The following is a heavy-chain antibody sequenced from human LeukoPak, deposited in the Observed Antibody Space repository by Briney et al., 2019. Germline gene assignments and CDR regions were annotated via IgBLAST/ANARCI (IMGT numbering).Heavy chain of an antibody. V-gene: IGHV5-10-1*01. D-gene: IGHD1-26*01. Sequence: GEPLSISCQGSGYSFTSYWISGVRQMPGQGLEWMGRIDPSDSYTNCSPSFQGHVTISADKSISTAYLQRSSLKVSDTAMYDCARRLGFGAFDIWGQGTMVTVSS. J-gene: IGHJ3*02. CDR3: ARRLGFGAFDI. CDR2: IDPSDSYT. CDR1: GYSFTSYW.